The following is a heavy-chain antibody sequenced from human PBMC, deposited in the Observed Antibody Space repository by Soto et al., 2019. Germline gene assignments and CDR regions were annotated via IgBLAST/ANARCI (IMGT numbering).Heavy chain of an antibody. CDR1: GFTFSSYG. CDR2: ISYDGSNK. D-gene: IGHD5-18*01. Sequence: GGSLRLSCAASGFTFSSYGMHWVRQAPGKGLEWVAVISYDGSNKYYADSVKGRFTISRDNSKNTLYLQMNSLRAEDTAVYYWAKDITAMVADYYYYYGMDVWGQGTTVTVSS. V-gene: IGHV3-30*18. CDR3: AKDITAMVADYYYYYGMDV. J-gene: IGHJ6*02.